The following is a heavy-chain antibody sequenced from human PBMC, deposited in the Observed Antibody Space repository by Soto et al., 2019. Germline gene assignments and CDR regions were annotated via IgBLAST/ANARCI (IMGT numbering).Heavy chain of an antibody. CDR2: IKQDGSEK. V-gene: IGHV3-7*01. Sequence: EVQLVESGGGLVQPGGSLRLSCAASGFTIGDYWMSWVRQAPGKGLEWVANIKQDGSEKYYVDSVKGRFTISRDSAKNTLCLQMLSLRGEDTGVYYCARTIVVFVPDNFDHWGQGTRVTVSS. CDR3: ARTIVVFVPDNFDH. CDR1: GFTIGDYW. D-gene: IGHD3-22*01. J-gene: IGHJ4*02.